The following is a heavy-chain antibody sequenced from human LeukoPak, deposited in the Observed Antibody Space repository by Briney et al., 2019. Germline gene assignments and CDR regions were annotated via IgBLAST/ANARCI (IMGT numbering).Heavy chain of an antibody. CDR2: INTNTGNP. J-gene: IGHJ5*01. V-gene: IGHV7-4-1*02. CDR3: ARDWSGRHFHSGWYVS. D-gene: IGHD3-3*01. CDR1: GYTFTSYA. Sequence: ASVKVSCKASGYTFTSYAMNWVRQAPGQGLEWMGWINTNTGNPTYAQGFTGRFVFSLDTSVSTAYLQISSLKAEDTAVYYCARDWSGRHFHSGWYVSWGQGALVTVSS.